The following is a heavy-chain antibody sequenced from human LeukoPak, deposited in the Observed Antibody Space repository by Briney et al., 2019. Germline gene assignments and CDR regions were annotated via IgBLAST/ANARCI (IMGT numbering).Heavy chain of an antibody. J-gene: IGHJ4*02. V-gene: IGHV3-23*01. D-gene: IGHD5-18*01. Sequence: RGSLRLSCAASGFTFSSYAMSWVRQAPGKGLEWVSAISGSGGGTYYADSVKGRFTISRDNSKNTLYLQMNSLRAEDTAVYYCAKDYSYGHPFDYWGQGTLVTVSS. CDR1: GFTFSSYA. CDR2: ISGSGGGT. CDR3: AKDYSYGHPFDY.